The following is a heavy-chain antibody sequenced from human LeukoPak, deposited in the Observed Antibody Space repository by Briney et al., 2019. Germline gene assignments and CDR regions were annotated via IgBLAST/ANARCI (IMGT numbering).Heavy chain of an antibody. Sequence: GGSLRLSCAASGFTFSSYGMHWVRQAPGKGLEWVAVISYDGSNKYYADSVKGRFTISRDNSKNTLYLQMNSLRAEDTAVYYCAKDRAQWPLDYWGQGTLVTVSS. J-gene: IGHJ4*02. CDR2: ISYDGSNK. D-gene: IGHD6-19*01. V-gene: IGHV3-30*18. CDR1: GFTFSSYG. CDR3: AKDRAQWPLDY.